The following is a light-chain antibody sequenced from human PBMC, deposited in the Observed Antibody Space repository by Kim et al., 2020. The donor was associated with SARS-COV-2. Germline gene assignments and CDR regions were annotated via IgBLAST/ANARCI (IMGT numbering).Light chain of an antibody. CDR1: SSDVGGNND. Sequence: GQTITISWTGTSSDVGGNNDVSWDQQHPGKAPNLMIYDVSNPPSGVSNRFSGAKAGNTASLTISGLQAEDEADYYCSSYTSSSTLVFGGGTQLTVL. J-gene: IGLJ2*01. V-gene: IGLV2-14*03. CDR3: SSYTSSSTLV. CDR2: DVS.